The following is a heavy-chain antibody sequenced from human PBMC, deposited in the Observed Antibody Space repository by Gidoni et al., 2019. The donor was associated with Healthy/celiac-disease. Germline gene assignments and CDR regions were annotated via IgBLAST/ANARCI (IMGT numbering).Heavy chain of an antibody. Sequence: QAQLVESGGGLVKRGGALRLSCVASGFPFSDYEQSWIRQAPGKGLGWVSYISSSGSTIYYADSVKGRFTISRDNAKNSLYLQMNSLRAEYTAVYYCARDRDTMVRGVILPYYFDYWGQGTLVTVSS. CDR2: ISSSGSTI. D-gene: IGHD3-10*01. J-gene: IGHJ4*02. CDR3: ARDRDTMVRGVILPYYFDY. CDR1: GFPFSDYE. V-gene: IGHV3-11*01.